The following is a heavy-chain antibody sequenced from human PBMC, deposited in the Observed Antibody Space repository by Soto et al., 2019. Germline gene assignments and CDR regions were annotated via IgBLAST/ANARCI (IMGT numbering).Heavy chain of an antibody. J-gene: IGHJ5*02. V-gene: IGHV3-23*01. Sequence: GGSLRLSCAASGFTFSSYAMSWVRQAPGKGLEWVSAISGSGGSTYYADSVKGRFTISRDNSKNTLYLQMNSLRAEDTAVYYCALNSGYDPREVGGFDPWGQGTLVTVSS. CDR1: GFTFSSYA. CDR2: ISGSGGST. D-gene: IGHD5-12*01. CDR3: ALNSGYDPREVGGFDP.